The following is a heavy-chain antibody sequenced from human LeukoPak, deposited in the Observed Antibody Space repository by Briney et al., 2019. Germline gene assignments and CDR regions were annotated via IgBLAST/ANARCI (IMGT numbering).Heavy chain of an antibody. J-gene: IGHJ4*02. Sequence: PGGSLRLSCAASGFTFSSHAMSWVRQAPGKGLEWVSAISGSGGSTYYADSVKGRFTISRDNSKNTLYLQMNSLRAEDTAVYYCAKGRDSSSSEWTDYWGQGTLVTVSS. D-gene: IGHD6-6*01. CDR1: GFTFSSHA. CDR2: ISGSGGST. V-gene: IGHV3-23*01. CDR3: AKGRDSSSSEWTDY.